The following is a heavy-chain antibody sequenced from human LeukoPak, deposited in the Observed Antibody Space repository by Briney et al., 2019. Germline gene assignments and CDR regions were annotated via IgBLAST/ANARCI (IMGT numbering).Heavy chain of an antibody. V-gene: IGHV1-69*04. Sequence: SVKVSCKASGGTFSSYAISWVRQAPGQGLEWMGRIIPILGIANKAQKFQGRVTIAADKSTSTAYMELSSLRSEDTAVYYCARQYCSSTSCYDPRIDPWGQGTLVTASS. J-gene: IGHJ5*02. CDR2: IIPILGIA. CDR1: GGTFSSYA. D-gene: IGHD2-2*01. CDR3: ARQYCSSTSCYDPRIDP.